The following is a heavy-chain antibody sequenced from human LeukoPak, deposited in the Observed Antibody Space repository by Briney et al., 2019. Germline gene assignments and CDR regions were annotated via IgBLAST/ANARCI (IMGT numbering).Heavy chain of an antibody. CDR2: IKKKGDGGTT. Sequence: AGGSLRLSCAASGFKFKDAWMSWVRQAPGKGLEWVGRIKKKGDGGTTDYAAPVEGRFNISREDWRNTLYLQMNSLKTDDSAVYYCATDWGSGTHYVRAFDLWGQGAVVTVSS. J-gene: IGHJ3*01. CDR3: ATDWGSGTHYVRAFDL. CDR1: GFKFKDAW. V-gene: IGHV3-15*01. D-gene: IGHD3-16*01.